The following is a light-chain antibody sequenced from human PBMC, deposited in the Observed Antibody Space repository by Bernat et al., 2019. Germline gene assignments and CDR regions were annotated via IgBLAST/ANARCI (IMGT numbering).Light chain of an antibody. J-gene: IGLJ3*02. Sequence: QSALTQPASVSGSPGQSITISCSGTSSDVGGYNYVAWYQHHPGKAPKLRIYDVSNRPSGVSNRFSGSKSGNTASLTISGLQAEDEADYYCSSYTRTNARVFGGGTKLTVL. CDR2: DVS. V-gene: IGLV2-14*03. CDR3: SSYTRTNARV. CDR1: SSDVGGYNY.